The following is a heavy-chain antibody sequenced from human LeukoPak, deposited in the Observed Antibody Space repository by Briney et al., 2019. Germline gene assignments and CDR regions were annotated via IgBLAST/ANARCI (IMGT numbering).Heavy chain of an antibody. Sequence: GASVKVSCKASGYTFTSYYMHWVRQAPGQGLEWMGIINPSGGSTSYAQKFQGRVTITADKSTSTAYMELSSLRSDDTAVYYCATHYGSGSYLDYWGQGTLVTVSS. J-gene: IGHJ4*02. V-gene: IGHV1-46*01. CDR1: GYTFTSYY. D-gene: IGHD3-10*01. CDR2: INPSGGST. CDR3: ATHYGSGSYLDY.